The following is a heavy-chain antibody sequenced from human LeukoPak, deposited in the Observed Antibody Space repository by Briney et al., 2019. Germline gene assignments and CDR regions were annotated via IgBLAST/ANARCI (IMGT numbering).Heavy chain of an antibody. V-gene: IGHV1-24*01. CDR2: FDPEDGET. Sequence: APVKVSCKVSGYTLTELSMHWVRQAPGKGLEWMGGFDPEDGETIYAQKFQGRVTMTEDTSTDTAYMELSSLRSEDTAVYYCATQKTLRYFDWLPLYYFDYWGQGTLVTVSS. J-gene: IGHJ4*02. D-gene: IGHD3-9*01. CDR1: GYTLTELS. CDR3: ATQKTLRYFDWLPLYYFDY.